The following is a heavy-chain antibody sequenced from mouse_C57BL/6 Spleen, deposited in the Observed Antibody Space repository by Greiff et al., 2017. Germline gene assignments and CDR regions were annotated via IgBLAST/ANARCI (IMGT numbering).Heavy chain of an antibody. D-gene: IGHD2-3*01. CDR2: INPNHGGT. Sequence: VQLQQSGPELVKPGASVKIPCKASGYTFTDYNMDWVKQSHGKSLEWIGDINPNHGGTIYNQKFKGKATLTVDKSSSTAYMELRSLTSEDTAVYYCARGGNYGYYVGFAYWGQGTLVTVSA. V-gene: IGHV1-18*01. J-gene: IGHJ3*01. CDR3: ARGGNYGYYVGFAY. CDR1: GYTFTDYN.